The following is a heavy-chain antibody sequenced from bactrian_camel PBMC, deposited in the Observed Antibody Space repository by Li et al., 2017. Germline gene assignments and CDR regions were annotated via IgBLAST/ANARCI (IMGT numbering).Heavy chain of an antibody. V-gene: IGHV3S42*01. CDR2: IHSGGGSA. Sequence: VQLVESGGGLVQPGGSLRLSCAASGFSFSSYALSWVRQAPGKGLEWVSTIHSGGGSAAYADSVKGRFTISRDNVKNTLYLQMNSLKPEDTAMYYCAAEASYSGDLFGFWGQGTQVTVS. CDR1: GFSFSSYA. CDR3: AAEASYSGDLFGF. D-gene: IGHD2*01. J-gene: IGHJ6*01.